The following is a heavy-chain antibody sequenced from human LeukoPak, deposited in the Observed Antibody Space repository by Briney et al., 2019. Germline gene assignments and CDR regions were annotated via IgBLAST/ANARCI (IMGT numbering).Heavy chain of an antibody. CDR1: GGTFSTYA. D-gene: IGHD3-3*01. J-gene: IGHJ5*02. CDR3: ARGPEGRITIFGVVIYNWFDP. CDR2: IIPIFGTA. Sequence: TVNVSCKASGGTFSTYAISWVRQAPGQGLDWMGGIIPIFGTANYAQKYQGRVTITADESTSTAYMELSSLRSEDTAVYYCARGPEGRITIFGVVIYNWFDPWGQGTLVTVSS. V-gene: IGHV1-69*13.